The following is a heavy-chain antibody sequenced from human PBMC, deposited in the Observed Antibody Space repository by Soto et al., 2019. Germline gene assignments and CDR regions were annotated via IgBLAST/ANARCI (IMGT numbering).Heavy chain of an antibody. D-gene: IGHD3-16*01. CDR2: INTDGSTT. Sequence: EVQLVESGGGLVQPGGSLRLSCAASGFTFSNYWMHWVRQAPGKGPVWVSRINTDGSTTNYADSVKGRFTNSRDNAKNTLYLPTNSLGAEDTAVDYCARDLGGYASHWGEGTLVTVSS. J-gene: IGHJ4*02. CDR1: GFTFSNYW. V-gene: IGHV3-74*01. CDR3: ARDLGGYASH.